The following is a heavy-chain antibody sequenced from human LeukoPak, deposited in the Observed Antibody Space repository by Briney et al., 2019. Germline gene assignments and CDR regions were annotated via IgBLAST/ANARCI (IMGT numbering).Heavy chain of an antibody. Sequence: PSETLSLTCTVSGGSISRYYWSWIRQPPGKGLEWIGYKDYSGSTNYNRSLKSRVTISVDTSKNQFSLKLSSVTAADTAVYYCARVYYNSSYDYWYFDLWGRGTLVTVSS. V-gene: IGHV4-59*01. CDR3: ARVYYNSSYDYWYFDL. CDR2: KDYSGST. J-gene: IGHJ2*01. CDR1: GGSISRYY. D-gene: IGHD6-13*01.